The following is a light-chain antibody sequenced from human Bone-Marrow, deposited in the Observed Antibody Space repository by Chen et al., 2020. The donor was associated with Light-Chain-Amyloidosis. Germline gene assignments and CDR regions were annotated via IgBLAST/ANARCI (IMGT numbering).Light chain of an antibody. CDR2: AVS. V-gene: IGLV2-14*01. J-gene: IGLJ1*01. Sequence: QSGLTQPASVSGSPGQSITISCTGTSGDVGTYNYVSWYQQHPGKAPKVMIYAVSNRPSGVSNRFSGSKSGNTASRTISGLQAEDEADYYCSSFTSSSSYVFGPGTKVTVL. CDR3: SSFTSSSSYV. CDR1: SGDVGTYNY.